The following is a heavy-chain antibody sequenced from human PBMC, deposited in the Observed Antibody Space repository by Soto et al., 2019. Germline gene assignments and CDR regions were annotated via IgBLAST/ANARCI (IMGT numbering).Heavy chain of an antibody. CDR3: ARGTVVTPKVEWFDP. CDR1: GYTFTSYY. D-gene: IGHD2-21*02. J-gene: IGHJ5*02. V-gene: IGHV1-46*01. Sequence: GASVKVSCKASGYTFTSYYMHWVRQAPGQGLERMGIINPSGGSTSHAQKFQGRVTMTRDTSTSTVYMELSSLRSEDTAVYYCARGTVVTPKVEWFDPWGQGTLVTVSS. CDR2: INPSGGST.